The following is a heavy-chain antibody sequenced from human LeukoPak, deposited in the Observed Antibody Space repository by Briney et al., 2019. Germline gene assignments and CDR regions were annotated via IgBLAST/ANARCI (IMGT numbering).Heavy chain of an antibody. D-gene: IGHD6-13*01. V-gene: IGHV3-9*01. CDR1: GFTFDDYA. Sequence: GGSLRLSCAASGFTFDDYAMHWVRQAPGKGLEWVSGISWNSGSIGYADSAKGRFTISRDNAKNSLYLQMNSLRAEDTALYYCAKTSAAFPDRYYFDYWGQGTLVTVSS. J-gene: IGHJ4*02. CDR2: ISWNSGSI. CDR3: AKTSAAFPDRYYFDY.